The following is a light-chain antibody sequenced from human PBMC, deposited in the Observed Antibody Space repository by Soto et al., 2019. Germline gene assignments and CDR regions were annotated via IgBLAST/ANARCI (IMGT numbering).Light chain of an antibody. CDR2: DAS. J-gene: IGKJ4*01. CDR3: QQRSNWLT. CDR1: QSVSSNY. Sequence: ENVLTQSPGTLSLSPGERATFSFSASQSVSSNYLAWYQQKPGQAPRLLIYDASNRATGIPARFSGSGSGTDFTLTISSLEPEDFAVYYCQQRSNWLTFGGGTKVDIK. V-gene: IGKV3D-20*02.